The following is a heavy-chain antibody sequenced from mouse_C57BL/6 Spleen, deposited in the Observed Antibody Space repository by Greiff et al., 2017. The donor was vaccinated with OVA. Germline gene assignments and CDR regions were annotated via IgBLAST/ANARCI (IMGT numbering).Heavy chain of an antibody. Sequence: EVKLVESGEGLVKPGGSLKLSCAASGFTFSSYAMSWVRQTPEKRLEWVAYISSGGDYIYYADTVKGRFTISRDNARNTLYLQMSSLKSEDTAMYYCTRAVIYYGNSFDYWGQGTTLTVSS. J-gene: IGHJ2*01. CDR1: GFTFSSYA. V-gene: IGHV5-9-1*02. D-gene: IGHD2-1*01. CDR2: ISSGGDYI. CDR3: TRAVIYYGNSFDY.